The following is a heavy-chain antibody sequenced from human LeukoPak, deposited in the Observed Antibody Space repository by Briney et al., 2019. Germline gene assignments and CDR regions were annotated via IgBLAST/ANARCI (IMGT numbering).Heavy chain of an antibody. V-gene: IGHV3-74*01. CDR3: ARGRPHGNDY. D-gene: IGHD4-23*01. CDR2: IASDGSST. CDR1: GFTFSSYW. Sequence: GGSLRLSCAASGFTFSSYWMNWVRQTPGKGLVWVSRIASDGSSTTYADSVKGRFSISRDNAKNTLYLQMNSLRVEDTAVYYCARGRPHGNDYWGQGTLVTVSS. J-gene: IGHJ4*02.